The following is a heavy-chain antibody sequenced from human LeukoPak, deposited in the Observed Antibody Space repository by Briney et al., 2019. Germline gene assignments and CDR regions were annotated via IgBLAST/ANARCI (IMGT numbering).Heavy chain of an antibody. D-gene: IGHD6-13*01. CDR3: ARHIRYSSSSYFDY. CDR1: GYSFTSHW. V-gene: IGHV5-51*01. Sequence: GESLKISCKSSGYSFTSHWIGWVRQMPGKGLEWMGIIYPGDSDTRYSPSFQGQVTISADKSISTAYLQWSSLKASDTAMYYCARHIRYSSSSYFDYWGQGTLVTVSS. CDR2: IYPGDSDT. J-gene: IGHJ4*02.